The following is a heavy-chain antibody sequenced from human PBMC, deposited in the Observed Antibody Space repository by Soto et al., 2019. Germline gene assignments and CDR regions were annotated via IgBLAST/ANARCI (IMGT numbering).Heavy chain of an antibody. CDR1: GFTFSSYA. CDR2: ISGSGGST. D-gene: IGHD2-15*01. V-gene: IGHV3-23*01. CDR3: AKGFSGGRSY. Sequence: EVQLLESGGGLVQPGGSLRLSCAASGFTFSSYAMSWVRQAPGKGLEWVSAISGSGGSTYYGDSVKGRFTISRDNATNTGYLQMNSLRAEDTAVYKCAKGFSGGRSYWGQGTLVNGSS. J-gene: IGHJ4*02.